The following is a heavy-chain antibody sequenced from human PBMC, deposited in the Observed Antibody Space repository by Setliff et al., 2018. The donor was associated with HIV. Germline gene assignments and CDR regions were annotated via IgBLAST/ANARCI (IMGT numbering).Heavy chain of an antibody. Sequence: GGSLRLSCETSGFLFNDYAMHWVRQAPGKGLEWVSGITWNGGVMGYVDSTRGRFTISRDNVRNSLYLQMDSLTTDGTAVYYCVREDSTTGRYSYSMDVWGKGTTVTVSS. CDR3: VREDSTTGRYSYSMDV. CDR1: GFLFNDYA. CDR2: ITWNGGVM. V-gene: IGHV3-9*01. D-gene: IGHD3-9*01. J-gene: IGHJ6*04.